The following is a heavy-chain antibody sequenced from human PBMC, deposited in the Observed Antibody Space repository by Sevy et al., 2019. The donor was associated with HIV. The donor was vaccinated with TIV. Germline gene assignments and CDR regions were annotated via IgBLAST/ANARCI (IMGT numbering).Heavy chain of an antibody. Sequence: GGSLRLSCAASGFSFRNYDMHWVRQAPGKGLEWLALVSFDGDSTYSADSVKGRFTSSRDNSKNTRYLQMNGLRVEETAIYYCAKRGGHDTSGYVSYYYYGMDVWGQGTTVTVSS. V-gene: IGHV3-30*18. D-gene: IGHD2-2*01. CDR2: VSFDGDST. CDR1: GFSFRNYD. J-gene: IGHJ6*02. CDR3: AKRGGHDTSGYVSYYYYGMDV.